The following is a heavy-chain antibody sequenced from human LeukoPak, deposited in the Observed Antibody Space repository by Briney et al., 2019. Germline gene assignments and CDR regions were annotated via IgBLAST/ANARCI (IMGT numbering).Heavy chain of an antibody. D-gene: IGHD2-21*02. V-gene: IGHV4-59*01. J-gene: IGHJ5*02. CDR1: GGSFSSYY. CDR3: ARDICGGDCYSANWFDP. CDR2: IYYSGST. Sequence: SETLSLTCAVYGGSFSSYYWSWIRQPPGKGLEWIGYIYYSGSTNYNPSLKSRVTISVDTSKNQFSLKLSSVTAADTAVYYCARDICGGDCYSANWFDPWGQGTLATVSS.